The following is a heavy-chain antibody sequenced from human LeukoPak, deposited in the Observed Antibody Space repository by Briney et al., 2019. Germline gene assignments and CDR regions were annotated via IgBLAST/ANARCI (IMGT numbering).Heavy chain of an antibody. J-gene: IGHJ3*02. CDR1: GGSISSGSYY. CDR2: IYTSGST. D-gene: IGHD1-26*01. V-gene: IGHV4-61*02. Sequence: PSQTLSLTCTVSGGSISSGSYYWSWIRQPAGKGLEWIGRIYTSGSTNYNPSLKSRVTISVDTSKNQFSLKLSSVTAADTAVYYCARAPIVGAIFDAFDIWGQGTMVTVSS. CDR3: ARAPIVGAIFDAFDI.